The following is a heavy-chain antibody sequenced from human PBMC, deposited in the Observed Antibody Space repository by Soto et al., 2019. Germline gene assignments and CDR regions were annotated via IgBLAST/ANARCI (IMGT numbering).Heavy chain of an antibody. D-gene: IGHD2-2*01. CDR1: GGSISSYY. Sequence: SETLSLTCTVSGGSISSYYWSWIRQPPGKGLEWIGYIYYSGSTNYNPSLKSRVTISVDTSKNQFSLKLSSVTAADTAVYYCARERGGRDDCSSTSCYRRDYYYYMDVWGKGTTVTVSS. CDR3: ARERGGRDDCSSTSCYRRDYYYYMDV. CDR2: IYYSGST. J-gene: IGHJ6*03. V-gene: IGHV4-59*01.